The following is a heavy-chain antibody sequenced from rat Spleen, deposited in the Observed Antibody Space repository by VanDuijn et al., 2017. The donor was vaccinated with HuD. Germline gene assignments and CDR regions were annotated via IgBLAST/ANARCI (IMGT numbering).Heavy chain of an antibody. J-gene: IGHJ3*01. CDR1: GFTFSNFG. CDR2: ISVSGGST. D-gene: IGHD1-12*02. Sequence: EVQLVESGGGLVQPGRSLKLSCAASGFTFSNFGMHWIRQAPTKGLEWVASISVSGGSTYYRDSVKGRFTISRDNAKSNLYLQMDSLRSEDTATYYCSRSDYYDGSYTPGWFAYWGQGTLVTVSS. CDR3: SRSDYYDGSYTPGWFAY. V-gene: IGHV5-19*01.